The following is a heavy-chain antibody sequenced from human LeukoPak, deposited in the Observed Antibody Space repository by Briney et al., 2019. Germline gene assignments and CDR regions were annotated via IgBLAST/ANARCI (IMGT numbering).Heavy chain of an antibody. Sequence: GGSLRFSCAASGFTFSIYAIHWVRQAPGKGLEWVAVISHDGSTKYYADSVRGRFTISRDNSKNTLYLQMDSLGAEDTAVYYCARAVVGKEDLDYWGQGTLVAVSS. CDR3: ARAVVGKEDLDY. CDR2: ISHDGSTK. D-gene: IGHD6-19*01. CDR1: GFTFSIYA. V-gene: IGHV3-30*04. J-gene: IGHJ4*02.